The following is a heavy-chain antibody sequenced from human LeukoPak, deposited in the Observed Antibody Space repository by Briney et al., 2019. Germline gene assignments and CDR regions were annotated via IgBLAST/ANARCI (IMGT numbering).Heavy chain of an antibody. V-gene: IGHV1-46*01. J-gene: IGHJ3*02. D-gene: IGHD5-18*01. CDR3: ARARYSYGPHDAFDI. CDR1: GYTFTSYY. Sequence: ASVKVSCKASGYTFTSYYMHWARQAPGQGLEWMGIINPSGGSTSYAQKFQGRVTMTRDMSTSTVYMELSSLRSEDTAVYYCARARYSYGPHDAFDIWGQGTMVTVPS. CDR2: INPSGGST.